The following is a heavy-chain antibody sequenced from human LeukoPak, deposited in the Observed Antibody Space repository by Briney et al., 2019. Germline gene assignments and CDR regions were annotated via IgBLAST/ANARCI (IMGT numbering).Heavy chain of an antibody. D-gene: IGHD2-2*01. CDR3: ARDHCSSTSCYVGY. J-gene: IGHJ4*02. Sequence: GASVMVSCKASGYTFTGYYMHWVRQAPGQGLEWMGWINPNSGGTNYAQKFQGRVTMTRDTSISTAYMELSRLRSEDTAVYYCARDHCSSTSCYVGYWGQGTLVTVSS. CDR2: INPNSGGT. CDR1: GYTFTGYY. V-gene: IGHV1-2*02.